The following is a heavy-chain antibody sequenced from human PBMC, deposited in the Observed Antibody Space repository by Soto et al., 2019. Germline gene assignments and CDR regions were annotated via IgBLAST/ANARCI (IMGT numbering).Heavy chain of an antibody. CDR3: ASEELELQMFDY. CDR1: GFTFSSYA. D-gene: IGHD1-7*01. CDR2: ISYDGSNK. J-gene: IGHJ4*02. Sequence: QVQLVESGGGVVQPGRSLRLSCAASGFTFSSYAMHWVRQAPGKGLEWVAVISYDGSNKYYADSVKGRFTISRDNSKNTLYPQMNSLRAEDTAVYYCASEELELQMFDYWGQGTLVTVSS. V-gene: IGHV3-30-3*01.